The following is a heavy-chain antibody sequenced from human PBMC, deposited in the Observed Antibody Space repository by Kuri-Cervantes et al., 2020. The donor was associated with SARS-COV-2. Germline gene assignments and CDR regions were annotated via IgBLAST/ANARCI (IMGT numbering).Heavy chain of an antibody. D-gene: IGHD1-7*01. J-gene: IGHJ4*02. V-gene: IGHV3-7*05. Sequence: GGSLRLSCAASGFTFSSYWMSWVRQAPGKGLEWVANIKQDGGEKHYVDSAKGRFTISRDNAKNSLYLQMNSLRAEDTAVYYCARDTHNWNSLNDYWGQGTLVTVSS. CDR3: ARDTHNWNSLNDY. CDR2: IKQDGGEK. CDR1: GFTFSSYW.